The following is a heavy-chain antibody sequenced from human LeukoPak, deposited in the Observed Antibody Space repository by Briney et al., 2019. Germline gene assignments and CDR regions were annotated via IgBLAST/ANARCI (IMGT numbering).Heavy chain of an antibody. Sequence: ASVKVSCKASGYTFTSYDINWVRQATGQGLEWMGWINPNSGGTNYAQKFQGRVTMTRDTSISTAYMELSRLRSDDTAVYYCARDYYYYGMDVWGQGTTVTVSS. CDR2: INPNSGGT. J-gene: IGHJ6*02. V-gene: IGHV1-2*02. CDR1: GYTFTSYD. CDR3: ARDYYYYGMDV.